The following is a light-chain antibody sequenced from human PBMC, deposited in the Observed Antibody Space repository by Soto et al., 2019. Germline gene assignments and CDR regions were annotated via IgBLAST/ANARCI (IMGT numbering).Light chain of an antibody. J-gene: IGKJ4*01. Sequence: EIVMTQSPATLSVSTGERATLSCRASQSVSNNLAWFQQKPGQAPRLLIYGSSTRATGIPARFSGRGSGTEFTLTISILQSEDFAVYYCHQYNSWPLTFGGGTKVEIK. CDR1: QSVSNN. CDR3: HQYNSWPLT. CDR2: GSS. V-gene: IGKV3-15*01.